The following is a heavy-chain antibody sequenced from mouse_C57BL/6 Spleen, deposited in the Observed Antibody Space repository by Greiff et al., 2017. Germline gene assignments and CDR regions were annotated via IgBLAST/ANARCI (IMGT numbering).Heavy chain of an antibody. CDR2: IYPGDGDT. CDR1: GYAFSSSW. V-gene: IGHV1-82*01. D-gene: IGHD2-2*01. CDR3: ARAFGYYGYVDV. Sequence: QVQLQQSGPELVKPGASVKISCKASGYAFSSSWMNWVKQRPGKGLEWIGRIYPGDGDTNYNGKFKGKATLTADKSSSTAYMQLSSLTSEDSAVDFCARAFGYYGYVDVWGTGTTVTVSS. J-gene: IGHJ1*03.